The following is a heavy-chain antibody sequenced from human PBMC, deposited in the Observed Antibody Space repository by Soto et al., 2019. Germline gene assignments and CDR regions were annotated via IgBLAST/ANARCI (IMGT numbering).Heavy chain of an antibody. V-gene: IGHV4-59*08. CDR2: IYYSGST. D-gene: IGHD4-4*01. J-gene: IGHJ5*02. Sequence: SETLSLTCTVSGGSISSYYWSWIRHPPGKGLEWIGYIYYSGSTNYNPSLKSRVTISVDTSKNQFSLKLSSVTAADTAVYYCARHDYSNLNWFDPLGQGTPVTVSS. CDR1: GGSISSYY. CDR3: ARHDYSNLNWFDP.